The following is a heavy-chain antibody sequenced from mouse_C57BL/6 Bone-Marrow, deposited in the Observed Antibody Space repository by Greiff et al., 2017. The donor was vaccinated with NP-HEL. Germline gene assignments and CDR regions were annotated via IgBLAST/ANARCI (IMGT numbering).Heavy chain of an antibody. V-gene: IGHV1-82*01. J-gene: IGHJ2*01. D-gene: IGHD3-2*02. Sequence: QVQLKQSGPELVKPGASVKISCKASGYAFRSSWMNWVKQRPGKGLEWIGRIYTGDGDTNYNGKFKGKATLTADKPSSTAYMQLSSLTSEDSAVYFCETAQATWDYWGQGTTLTVSS. CDR2: IYTGDGDT. CDR1: GYAFRSSW. CDR3: ETAQATWDY.